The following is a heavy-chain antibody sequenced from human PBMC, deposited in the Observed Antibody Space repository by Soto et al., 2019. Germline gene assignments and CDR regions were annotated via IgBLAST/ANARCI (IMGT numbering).Heavy chain of an antibody. J-gene: IGHJ6*02. CDR2: IIPILGIA. CDR1: GGTFSSYT. D-gene: IGHD6-13*01. Sequence: QVQLVQSGAEVKKPGSSVKVSCKASGGTFSSYTISWVRQAPGQGLEWMGRIIPILGIANYAQKFQGRVTITADKSTSTADMELSSLRSEDTAVYYGARDEEIAAPLDVWGQGTTVTVSS. CDR3: ARDEEIAAPLDV. V-gene: IGHV1-69*08.